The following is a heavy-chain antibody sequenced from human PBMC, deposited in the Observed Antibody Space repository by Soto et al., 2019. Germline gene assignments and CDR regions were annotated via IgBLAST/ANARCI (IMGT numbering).Heavy chain of an antibody. J-gene: IGHJ6*02. V-gene: IGHV1-2*02. CDR1: GYTFTGYY. Sequence: ASVKVSCKASGYTFTGYYMHWVRQAPGQGLEWMGWINPNSGGTNYAQKFQGRVTLTIDTSISTAYMELSRLRSDDTAVYFCARDGQGTELAPDANTPESYCYGLDVWGQGTTVTVSS. CDR2: INPNSGGT. D-gene: IGHD1-7*01. CDR3: ARDGQGTELAPDANTPESYCYGLDV.